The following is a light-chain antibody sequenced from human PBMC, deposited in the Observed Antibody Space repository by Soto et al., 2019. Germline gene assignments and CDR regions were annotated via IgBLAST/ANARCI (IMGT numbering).Light chain of an antibody. V-gene: IGKV3-11*01. CDR3: QQRSNWPPIT. Sequence: DIGLTQSPGTLSLSPGERATLLCRASQSVSNKLAWYQQKPGQAPRLLIYDASNRATGIPARFSGSGSGTDFTLTISSLEPEDFAVYYCQQRSNWPPITFGQGTRLEIK. CDR2: DAS. J-gene: IGKJ5*01. CDR1: QSVSNK.